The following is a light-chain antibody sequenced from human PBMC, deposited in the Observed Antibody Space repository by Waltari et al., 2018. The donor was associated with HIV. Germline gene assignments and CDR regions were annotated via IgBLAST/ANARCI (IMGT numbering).Light chain of an antibody. CDR3: FSTNSGGNQGL. Sequence: SHELTQPPSVSVSPGQAARITCSGDALPYSNVYWYQQKSGQAPGLVIHEGSRRPSGIPERISGSTTGTMATLTISGAQVEDEADYYCFSTNSGGNQGLFGGGTKLIVL. CDR1: ALPYSN. J-gene: IGLJ2*01. CDR2: EGS. V-gene: IGLV3-10*01.